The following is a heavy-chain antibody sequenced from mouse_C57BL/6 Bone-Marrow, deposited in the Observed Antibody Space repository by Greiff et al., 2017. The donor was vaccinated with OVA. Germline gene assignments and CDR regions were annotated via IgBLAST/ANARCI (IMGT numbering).Heavy chain of an antibody. V-gene: IGHV1-76*01. CDR3: ARWGDRRAWFAY. Sequence: QVQLQQSGAELVRPGASVKLSCKASGYTFTDYYINWVKQRPGQGLEWIARIYPGSGNTYYNEKFKGKATLTAEKSSSTAYMQLSSLTSEDSAIYFCARWGDRRAWFAYWGQGTLVTVSA. CDR1: GYTFTDYY. D-gene: IGHD3-3*01. CDR2: IYPGSGNT. J-gene: IGHJ3*01.